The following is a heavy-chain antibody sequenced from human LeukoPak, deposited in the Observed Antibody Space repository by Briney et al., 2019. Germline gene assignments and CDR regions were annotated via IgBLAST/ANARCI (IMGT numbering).Heavy chain of an antibody. J-gene: IGHJ3*02. Sequence: SETLSLTCTVSGYSISSGYYWGWIRQPPGKGLEWIGSIYHSGSTYYNPSLKSRVTISVDTSKNQFSLKLSSVTAADTAVYYCASGIVVVPAATPGDAFDIWGQGTMVTVSS. CDR2: IYHSGST. CDR1: GYSISSGYY. V-gene: IGHV4-38-2*02. CDR3: ASGIVVVPAATPGDAFDI. D-gene: IGHD2-2*01.